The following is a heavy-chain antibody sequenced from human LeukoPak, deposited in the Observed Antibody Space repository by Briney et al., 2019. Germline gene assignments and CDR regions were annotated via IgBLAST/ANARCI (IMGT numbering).Heavy chain of an antibody. V-gene: IGHV3-21*06. CDR3: ARGLDNYGYKFDY. Sequence: GGSLRLSCAGSGFTFSRNSMNWVRQAPGKGLEWVSSISSSSSYIYYADSVKGRFTISRDNGENSLYLQMNSLRAEDTAVYYCARGLDNYGYKFDYWGQGTLVTVSS. CDR1: GFTFSRNS. J-gene: IGHJ4*02. CDR2: ISSSSSYI. D-gene: IGHD5-18*01.